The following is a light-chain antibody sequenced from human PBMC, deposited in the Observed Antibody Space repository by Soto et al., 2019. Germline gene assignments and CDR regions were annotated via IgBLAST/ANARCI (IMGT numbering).Light chain of an antibody. CDR1: QSVSIY. J-gene: IGKJ4*01. V-gene: IGKV3-11*01. CDR3: QQRSSWPLT. Sequence: EIVWTQSPATLSLSPGERATLSCRASQSVSIYLAWYQQKPGQAPRLLIYDASNRVIGIPARFSGSGSGTDFSLTISSLEPEDFAVYYCQQRSSWPLTFGGGTKVEIK. CDR2: DAS.